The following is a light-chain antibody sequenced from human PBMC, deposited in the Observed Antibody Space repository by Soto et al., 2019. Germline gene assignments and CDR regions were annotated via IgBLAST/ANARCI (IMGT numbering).Light chain of an antibody. J-gene: IGLJ1*01. CDR3: SSYTGTNTSYV. CDR2: EVS. Sequence: QSVLTQPASVSGSPGQSITISCTGSSSDVGGYKFVSWYQQYPGKTPKLMIYEVSNRPSGVSNRFSGSKSGNTASLTISGLQAEDAADYYCSSYTGTNTSYVFGNGTKLTV. V-gene: IGLV2-14*01. CDR1: SSDVGGYKF.